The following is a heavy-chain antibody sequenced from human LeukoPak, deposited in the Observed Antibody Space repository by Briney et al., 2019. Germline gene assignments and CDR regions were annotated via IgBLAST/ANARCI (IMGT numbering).Heavy chain of an antibody. Sequence: ASVQVSCKASGYTFTTYAISWVRQAPGQGLEWRGWISVYSGNTNYAQKFEDRVTMTTDTSTSTAYMELRSLRSDDTAVYFCARRSGSHTSYFDYWGPGTLVTVSS. V-gene: IGHV1-18*01. CDR1: GYTFTTYA. CDR3: ARRSGSHTSYFDY. D-gene: IGHD1-26*01. J-gene: IGHJ4*02. CDR2: ISVYSGNT.